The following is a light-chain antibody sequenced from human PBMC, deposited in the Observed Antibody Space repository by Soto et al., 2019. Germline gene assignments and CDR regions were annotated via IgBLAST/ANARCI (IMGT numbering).Light chain of an antibody. J-gene: IGKJ2*01. V-gene: IGKV3-20*01. CDR3: HQYGNGAYT. CDR2: GAS. Sequence: IVLTQSPDTLSLSPGERATLSCRASQSVSSNSLAWYQQNPGQAPRLLIHGASNRATGIPDRFSASGSGTDFTLTISRLEPEDFAVYYCHQYGNGAYTFGQGTKVEMK. CDR1: QSVSSNS.